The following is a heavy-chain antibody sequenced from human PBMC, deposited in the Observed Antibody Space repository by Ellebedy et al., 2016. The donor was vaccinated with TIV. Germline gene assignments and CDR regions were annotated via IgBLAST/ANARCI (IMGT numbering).Heavy chain of an antibody. CDR1: AGSISNSDYY. CDR3: ARNPALPRGRFDT. J-gene: IGHJ5*02. CDR2: IYYIGSA. Sequence: MPSETLSLTCTVSAGSISNSDYYWNWIRQPPGKGLEWIGSIYYIGSAYYNPSLKSRVTVSVDTSKNQFSRNLSSVTAADTAVYDCARNPALPRGRFDTWGQGTLVTVSS. V-gene: IGHV4-39*07.